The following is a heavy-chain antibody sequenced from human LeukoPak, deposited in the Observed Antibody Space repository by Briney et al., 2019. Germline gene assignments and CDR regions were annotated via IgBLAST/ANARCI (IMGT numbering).Heavy chain of an antibody. D-gene: IGHD3-22*01. Sequence: SVTVSCKASGGTFSSYAISWVRQAPGQGLEWMGRIIPILGIANYAQKFQGRVTITADKSTSTAYMELSSLRSEDTAVYYCAREGYYYDSSGAGNWFDPWGQGTLVTVSS. CDR1: GGTFSSYA. CDR2: IIPILGIA. CDR3: AREGYYYDSSGAGNWFDP. J-gene: IGHJ5*02. V-gene: IGHV1-69*04.